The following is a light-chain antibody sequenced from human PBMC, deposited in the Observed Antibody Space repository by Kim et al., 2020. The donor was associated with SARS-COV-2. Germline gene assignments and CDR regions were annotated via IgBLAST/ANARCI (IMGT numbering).Light chain of an antibody. J-gene: IGKJ2*01. CDR1: ETVLSWY. CDR3: QQYATTPYT. Sequence: EIVLTQSPGILSLSPGERASLSCRASETVLSWYLAWYQQKPGLPPRLLIYGASSRATGVPDRFSGSGSGTDFTLTISRLEPEDFAVYYCQQYATTPYTFGQRTKVDIK. CDR2: GAS. V-gene: IGKV3-20*01.